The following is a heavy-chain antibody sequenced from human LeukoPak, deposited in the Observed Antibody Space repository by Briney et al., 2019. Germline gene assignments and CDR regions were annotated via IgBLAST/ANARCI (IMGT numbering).Heavy chain of an antibody. D-gene: IGHD3-3*02. CDR3: ARAPFNYYMDV. CDR2: IYTSGGT. CDR1: NGSMSSHH. J-gene: IGHJ6*03. V-gene: IGHV4-4*07. Sequence: PSETLSLTCTVSNGSMSSHHWSWIRQTAGKGLGWIGRIYTSGGTNYNPSLKSRVTMSVDTSKNQFSLKLTSVTAADTAVYYCARAPFNYYMDVWGKGTTVTVYS.